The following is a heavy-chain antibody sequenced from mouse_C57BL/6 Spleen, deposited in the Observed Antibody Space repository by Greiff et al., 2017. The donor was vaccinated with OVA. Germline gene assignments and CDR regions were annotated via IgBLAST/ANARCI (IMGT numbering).Heavy chain of an antibody. CDR2: IWSGGST. CDR3: AIYGYDGGFAY. CDR1: GFSLTSYG. V-gene: IGHV2-4*01. J-gene: IGHJ3*01. Sequence: VKVVESGPGLVQPSQSLSITCTVSGFSLTSYGVHWVRQPPGKGLEWLGVIWSGGSTDYNAAFISRLSISKDNSKSQVFFKMNSLQADDTAIYYCAIYGYDGGFAYWGQGTLVTVSA. D-gene: IGHD2-2*01.